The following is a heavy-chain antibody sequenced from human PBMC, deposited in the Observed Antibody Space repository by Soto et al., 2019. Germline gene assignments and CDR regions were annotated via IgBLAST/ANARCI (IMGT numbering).Heavy chain of an antibody. CDR2: IKDGGRT. V-gene: IGHV4-34*01. Sequence: QVQLQQWGAGQLKHSETLYLNCAVNGGSLSGCYGSWIRQPPGKGLEWIGEIKDGGRTNYSPSLKSRATISSDTSNNQFSLRLYSVTAADTGVYYCARGQEGVVATHWDQGTLVTVSS. CDR1: GGSLSGCY. J-gene: IGHJ4*02. CDR3: ARGQEGVVATH. D-gene: IGHD5-12*01.